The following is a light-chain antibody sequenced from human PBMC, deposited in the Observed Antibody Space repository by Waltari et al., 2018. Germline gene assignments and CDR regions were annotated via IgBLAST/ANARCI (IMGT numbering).Light chain of an antibody. CDR2: AAS. CDR3: QNHERLPAT. J-gene: IGKJ1*01. V-gene: IGKV3-20*01. Sequence: CRASQSISKYLVWYQQRPGQAPRLLIYAASTRATGIPDRFSGSGFGTDFSLTISRLEPEDFAVYYCQNHERLPATFGQWTRVEIK. CDR1: QSISKY.